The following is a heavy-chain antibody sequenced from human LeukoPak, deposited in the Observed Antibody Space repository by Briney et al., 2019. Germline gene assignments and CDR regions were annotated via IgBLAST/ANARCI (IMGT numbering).Heavy chain of an antibody. V-gene: IGHV4-61*08. J-gene: IGHJ4*02. CDR2: IYYSGRT. Sequence: SQTLSLTCTVSGGSISSGGYYWSWIRQHPGKGLEWIGYIYYSGRTNYNPSLKSRVTISVDTSKNQFFLKLSSVTAADTAVYYCARASVAVAGYFDYWGQGTLVTVSS. CDR3: ARASVAVAGYFDY. CDR1: GGSISSGGYY. D-gene: IGHD6-19*01.